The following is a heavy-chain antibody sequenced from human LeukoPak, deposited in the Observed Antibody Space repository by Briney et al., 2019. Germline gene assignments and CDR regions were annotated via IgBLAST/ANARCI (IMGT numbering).Heavy chain of an antibody. CDR3: TSEEDDYRGRTGY. D-gene: IGHD4-23*01. V-gene: IGHV3-15*01. CDR2: IKSKADGGTT. J-gene: IGHJ4*02. Sequence: PGGSLRLSCAASGFTFSNAYIMWVRQAPGKGLEWVGRIKSKADGGTTDYAAPVKDRFSISRDGSKNTLYLQMNSLKTEDTAVYYCTSEEDDYRGRTGYRGQGTLVTVSS. CDR1: GFTFSNAY.